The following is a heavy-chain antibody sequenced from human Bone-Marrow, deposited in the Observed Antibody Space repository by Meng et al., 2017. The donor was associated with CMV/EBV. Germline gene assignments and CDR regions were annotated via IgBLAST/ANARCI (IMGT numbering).Heavy chain of an antibody. CDR3: AGSYDYDDVPHAFDI. CDR1: GFTFSSYE. CDR2: ISSSGSTI. V-gene: IGHV3-48*03. D-gene: IGHD4-17*01. Sequence: LSLTCAASGFTFSSYEMNWVRQAPGKGLEWVSYISSSGSTIYYADSVKGRFTISRDNAKNSLYLQMNSLRAEDTAVYYCAGSYDYDDVPHAFDIWGQGTMVTVSS. J-gene: IGHJ3*02.